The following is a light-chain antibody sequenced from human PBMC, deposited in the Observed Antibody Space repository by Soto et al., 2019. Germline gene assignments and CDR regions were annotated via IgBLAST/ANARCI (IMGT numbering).Light chain of an antibody. CDR3: QKYNSDPFT. J-gene: IGKJ4*01. Sequence: DIQMTQSPSSLSASVGDRVTITCLASQGISKYLAWYQQKPGKVPKLLIYAASTLQSGVPSRFSGSGSGTDFTLTISSLQPEDVVTYYCQKYNSDPFTFGGGTKVEIK. CDR2: AAS. V-gene: IGKV1-27*01. CDR1: QGISKY.